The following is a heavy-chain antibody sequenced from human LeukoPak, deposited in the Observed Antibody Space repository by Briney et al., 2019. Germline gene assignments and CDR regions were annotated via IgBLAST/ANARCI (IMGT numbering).Heavy chain of an antibody. V-gene: IGHV3-66*02. CDR2: IYSGGST. J-gene: IGHJ2*01. D-gene: IGHD4-23*01. CDR1: GFTVSSNY. Sequence: GGSLRLSCAASGFTVSSNYMSWVRQAPGKGLEWVSVIYSGGSTYYADSVKGRFTISRDNSKNTLCLQVNSLRAEDTAVYYCARSPYGGPPRYFDLWGRGTLVTVSS. CDR3: ARSPYGGPPRYFDL.